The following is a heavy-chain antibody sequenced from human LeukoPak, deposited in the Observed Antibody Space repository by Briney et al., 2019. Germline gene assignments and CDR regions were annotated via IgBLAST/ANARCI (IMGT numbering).Heavy chain of an antibody. Sequence: SETLSLTCAVSGGSISSGGYSWSWIRQPPGKGLEWIGYIYHSGSTYYNPSLKSRVIISVDRSKNQFSLKLSSVTAADTAVYYCASGSPGDAFDIWGQGTMVTVSS. CDR1: GGSISSGGYS. CDR2: IYHSGST. CDR3: ASGSPGDAFDI. J-gene: IGHJ3*02. D-gene: IGHD2-2*03. V-gene: IGHV4-30-2*01.